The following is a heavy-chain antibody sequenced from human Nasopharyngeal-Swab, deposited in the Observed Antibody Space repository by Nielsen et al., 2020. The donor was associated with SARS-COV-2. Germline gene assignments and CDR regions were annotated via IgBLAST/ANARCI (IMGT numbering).Heavy chain of an antibody. D-gene: IGHD3-22*01. J-gene: IGHJ4*01. CDR1: GFTFSSYL. CDR3: ASIRGYFDY. Sequence: GGSLWLSCAASGFTFSSYLMHWARLAPGKGLVWVSRINSDGSSTSYADSVKGRFTISRDNAKNTLYLQMNSLRAEGTAVYYCASIRGYFDYWGQGTPVTVSS. V-gene: IGHV3-74*01. CDR2: INSDGSST.